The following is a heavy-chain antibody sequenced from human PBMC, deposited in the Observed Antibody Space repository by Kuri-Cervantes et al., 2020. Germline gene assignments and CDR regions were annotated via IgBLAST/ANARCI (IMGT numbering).Heavy chain of an antibody. J-gene: IGHJ2*01. D-gene: IGHD1/OR15-1a*01. Sequence: GGSLRLSCAASGFTFSSYSMNWVRQAPGKGLEWVANTKQDGSEKYHADSVRGRFTISRDNAQNSLTLQMNSLRAEDTAIYYCARGSNNLPYWYFDLWGRGALVTVSS. CDR3: ARGSNNLPYWYFDL. CDR2: TKQDGSEK. V-gene: IGHV3-7*01. CDR1: GFTFSSYS.